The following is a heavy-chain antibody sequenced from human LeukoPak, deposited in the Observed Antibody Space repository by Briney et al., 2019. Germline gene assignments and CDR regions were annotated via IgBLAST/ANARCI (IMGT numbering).Heavy chain of an antibody. CDR1: GASISTVGYS. V-gene: IGHV4-30-2*01. CDR2: IFPTGST. CDR3: ATMAARTVDH. D-gene: IGHD1-1*01. J-gene: IGHJ4*02. Sequence: PSETLSLTCAVSGASISTVGYSWSWIRQPPGKGLEWIGYIFPTGSTSYNPSLKSRLTISLDRSNNQFSLRLNSVTAADTAVYYCATMAARTVDHWGQGTLVTVSS.